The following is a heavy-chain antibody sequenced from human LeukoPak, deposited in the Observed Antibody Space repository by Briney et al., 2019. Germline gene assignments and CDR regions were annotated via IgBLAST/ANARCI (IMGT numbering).Heavy chain of an antibody. Sequence: GESLKISCKGSGYTFSSYWIGWVRRMPGRGLEWMGIIYPGDSDTRYSPSLQGQVTISVDTSIGTAYLQWSSLKASDTAIYYCARQNDFRLDYWGQGTLVTVSS. CDR3: ARQNDFRLDY. V-gene: IGHV5-51*01. CDR1: GYTFSSYW. D-gene: IGHD3-3*01. CDR2: IYPGDSDT. J-gene: IGHJ4*02.